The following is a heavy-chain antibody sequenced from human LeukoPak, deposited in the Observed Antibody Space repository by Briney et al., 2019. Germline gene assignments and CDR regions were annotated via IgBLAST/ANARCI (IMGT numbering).Heavy chain of an antibody. Sequence: PSETLSLTCSVSGGSISGYYWSWLRQPPGNGLEWIGYISNSGNTDYNPSLKSRAAISVDSSKNQFSLKLSSVTAADTAVYYCARDASSGYYDSSGYPADAFDIWGQGTMVTVSS. CDR3: ARDASSGYYDSSGYPADAFDI. V-gene: IGHV4-59*12. CDR1: GGSISGYY. J-gene: IGHJ3*02. CDR2: ISNSGNT. D-gene: IGHD3-22*01.